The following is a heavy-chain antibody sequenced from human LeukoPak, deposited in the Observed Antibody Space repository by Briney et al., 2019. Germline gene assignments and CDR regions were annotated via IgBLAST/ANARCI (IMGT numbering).Heavy chain of an antibody. CDR3: ARGSQVYSSSSLRFDY. Sequence: SQTLSLTCTVSGGSISSGGYYWSWIRQHPGKGLEWIGYIYYSGSTYYNPSLKSRVTISVDTSKNQFSLKLSSVTAADTAVYYCARGSQVYSSSSLRFDYWGQGTLVTVSS. D-gene: IGHD6-6*01. CDR2: IYYSGST. V-gene: IGHV4-31*03. J-gene: IGHJ4*02. CDR1: GGSISSGGYY.